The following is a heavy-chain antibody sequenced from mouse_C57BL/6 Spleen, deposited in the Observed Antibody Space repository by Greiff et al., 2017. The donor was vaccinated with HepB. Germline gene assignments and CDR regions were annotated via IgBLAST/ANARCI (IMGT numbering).Heavy chain of an antibody. V-gene: IGHV1-61*01. J-gene: IGHJ2*01. CDR1: GYTFTSYW. Sequence: QVQLQQPGAELVRPGSSVKLSCKASGYTFTSYWMDWVKQRPGQGLEWIGNIYPSDSETHYNQKFKDKATLTVDKSSSTAYMQLSSLTSEDSAVYYWASLYGSPFDYWGQGTTLTVSS. CDR2: IYPSDSET. CDR3: ASLYGSPFDY. D-gene: IGHD1-1*01.